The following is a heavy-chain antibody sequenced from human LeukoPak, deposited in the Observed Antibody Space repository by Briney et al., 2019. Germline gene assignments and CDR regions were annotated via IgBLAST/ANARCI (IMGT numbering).Heavy chain of an antibody. D-gene: IGHD2-2*01. CDR1: GFTLSSYA. V-gene: IGHV3-23*01. J-gene: IGHJ5*02. CDR3: ARGYCSSTSCYPGNWFDP. CDR2: ISGSGGST. Sequence: PGGSLRLSCAASGFTLSSYAMSWVRQAPGKGLEWVSAISGSGGSTYYADSVKGRFTISIDSSKNTLYLQMNSLRAEDTAVYYCARGYCSSTSCYPGNWFDPWGQGTLVTVSS.